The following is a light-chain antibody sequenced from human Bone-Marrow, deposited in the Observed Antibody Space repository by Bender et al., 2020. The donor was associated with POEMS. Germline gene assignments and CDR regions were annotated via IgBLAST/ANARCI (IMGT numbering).Light chain of an antibody. CDR3: QSYVRTNYWV. Sequence: NFTLTQPHSVSESPGKTVTISCTGSSGSIASNYVQWYQQRPGRAPTIVIYVDSHRPSGVPDRFSGSLDSSSNSASLTISGLQTEDEADYYCQSYVRTNYWVFGGGTKLTVL. CDR2: VDS. J-gene: IGLJ3*02. CDR1: SGSIASNY. V-gene: IGLV6-57*02.